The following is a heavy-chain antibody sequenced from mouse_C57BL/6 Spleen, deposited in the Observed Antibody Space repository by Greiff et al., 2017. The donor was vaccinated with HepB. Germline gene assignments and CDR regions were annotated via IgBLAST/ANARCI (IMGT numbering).Heavy chain of an antibody. CDR1: GFNIKDYY. Sequence: VQLQQSGAELVKPGASVKLSCTASGFNIKDYYMHWVKQRTEQGLEWIGRIDPEDGDTKYAPKFQGKATITADTSSNTAYLQLSSLPSEDTAVYYCARGRGSGYVTFWFAYWGQGTLVTVSA. D-gene: IGHD3-2*02. J-gene: IGHJ3*01. CDR2: IDPEDGDT. V-gene: IGHV14-2*01. CDR3: ARGRGSGYVTFWFAY.